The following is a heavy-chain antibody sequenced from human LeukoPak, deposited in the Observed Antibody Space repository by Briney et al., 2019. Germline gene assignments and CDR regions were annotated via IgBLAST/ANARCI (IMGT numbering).Heavy chain of an antibody. Sequence: GSLILSCAASGFTFSSYEMNWVRPAPGKGLEWVSYISSSGSTIYYADSVKGRFTISRDNAKNSLYLQMNSLRAEDTAVYYCARAPFGSYLDYWGQGTLVTVSS. CDR2: ISSSGSTI. D-gene: IGHD1-26*01. J-gene: IGHJ4*02. CDR1: GFTFSSYE. CDR3: ARAPFGSYLDY. V-gene: IGHV3-48*03.